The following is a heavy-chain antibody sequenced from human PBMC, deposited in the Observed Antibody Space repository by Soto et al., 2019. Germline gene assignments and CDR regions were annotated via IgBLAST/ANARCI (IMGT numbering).Heavy chain of an antibody. CDR1: GFTFGDYA. V-gene: IGHV3-49*03. D-gene: IGHD6-19*01. J-gene: IGHJ4*02. Sequence: EVQLVESGGGLVQPGRSLRLSCTASGFTFGDYAMSWFRQAPGKGLEWVGFIRSKAYGGTTEYAASVKGRFTISRNDSKSIAYLQMNGLKTDDTAVYYCTREFSGWYGVHYWGQGTLVTVSS. CDR3: TREFSGWYGVHY. CDR2: IRSKAYGGTT.